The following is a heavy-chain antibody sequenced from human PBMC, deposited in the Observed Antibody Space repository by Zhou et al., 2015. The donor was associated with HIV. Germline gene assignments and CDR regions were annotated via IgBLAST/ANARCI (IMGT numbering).Heavy chain of an antibody. V-gene: IGHV1-69*01. CDR1: GGTFNTYE. J-gene: IGHJ3*02. CDR2: IIPLFGKP. D-gene: IGHD5-24*01. CDR3: ARNTGNYNYAFDM. Sequence: QVQLVQSGTEVKKPGSSVKVSCKASGGTFNTYEVSWVRQAPGQGLVWMGGIIPLFGKPNYAQKFLGRVTITADQTTKTAYMELSTLRSEDTAVYYCARNTGNYNYAFDMWGQGTMVIVSS.